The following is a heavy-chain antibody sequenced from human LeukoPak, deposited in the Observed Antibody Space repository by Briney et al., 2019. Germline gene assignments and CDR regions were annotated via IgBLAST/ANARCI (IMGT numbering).Heavy chain of an antibody. CDR3: AKDSSWPRGYFDY. V-gene: IGHV3-23*01. CDR1: GFTFSSYA. CDR2: ISGSGSST. D-gene: IGHD6-13*01. J-gene: IGHJ4*02. Sequence: GGSLRLSCAASGFTFSSYAMSWVRQAPGKGLEWVSAISGSGSSTYYADSVKGRFTISRDHSKNTLYLQMNSLRAEETAVDYCAKDSSWPRGYFDYWGQGTLVTVSS.